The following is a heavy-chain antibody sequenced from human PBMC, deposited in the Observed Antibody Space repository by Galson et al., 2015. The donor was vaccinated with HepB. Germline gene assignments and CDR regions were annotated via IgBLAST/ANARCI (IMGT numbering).Heavy chain of an antibody. CDR3: ARVVIVGGEERYIDY. CDR2: TYYRSKWYN. Sequence: CAISGDSVSSNSAAWNWIRQSPSRGLEWLGRTYYRSKWYNDYAVSVKSRITINQDTSKNQFSLQLNSVTPEDAAMYYCARVVIVGGEERYIDYWGQGTLVTVSS. J-gene: IGHJ4*02. D-gene: IGHD2/OR15-2a*01. CDR1: GDSVSSNSAA. V-gene: IGHV6-1*01.